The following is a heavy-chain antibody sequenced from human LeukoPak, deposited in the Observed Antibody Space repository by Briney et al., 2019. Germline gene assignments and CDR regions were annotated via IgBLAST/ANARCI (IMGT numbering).Heavy chain of an antibody. Sequence: SVKVSCKASGYTFTTYGITWVRQAPGQGLEWMGGIIPIFGTANYAQKFQGRVTVTADKSTSTAYMELSSLRSEDTAVYYCAKTGRKTVYCSSTSCPLALNYYYYMDVWGKGTTVTISS. J-gene: IGHJ6*03. CDR1: GYTFTTYG. V-gene: IGHV1-69*06. CDR2: IIPIFGTA. CDR3: AKTGRKTVYCSSTSCPLALNYYYYMDV. D-gene: IGHD2-2*01.